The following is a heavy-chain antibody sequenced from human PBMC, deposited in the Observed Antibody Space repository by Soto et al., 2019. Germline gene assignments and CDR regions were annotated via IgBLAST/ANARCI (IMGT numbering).Heavy chain of an antibody. J-gene: IGHJ5*02. CDR3: ARLVAARAGWFDP. D-gene: IGHD6-6*01. Sequence: GESLKISCTGSGYSFTSYWIGWVRQMPGKGREWMGIIYPVDSDTRYSPSFQGQFTISADKSISTTYLQCSSLKASDTAMYYCARLVAARAGWFDPWGQGTLVTVSS. V-gene: IGHV5-51*01. CDR2: IYPVDSDT. CDR1: GYSFTSYW.